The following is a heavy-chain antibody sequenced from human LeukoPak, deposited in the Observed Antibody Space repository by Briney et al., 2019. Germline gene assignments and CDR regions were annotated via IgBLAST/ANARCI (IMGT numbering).Heavy chain of an antibody. CDR3: ARDLGDHEGY. CDR1: GFTFSSYE. Sequence: GGSLRLSCAASGFTFSSYEMNWVRQAPGKGLEWVSYISGSGSTIYYADSVKGRFTISRDNAKNSLYLQMNSLRAEDTAVYYCARDLGDHEGYWGQGTLVTVSS. J-gene: IGHJ4*02. D-gene: IGHD4-17*01. V-gene: IGHV3-48*03. CDR2: ISGSGSTI.